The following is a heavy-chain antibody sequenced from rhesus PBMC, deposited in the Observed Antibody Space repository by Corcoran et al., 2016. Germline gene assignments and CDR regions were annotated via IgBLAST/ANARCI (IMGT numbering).Heavy chain of an antibody. CDR2: IDSSGST. J-gene: IGHJ4*01. CDR1: GGSISSSY. V-gene: IGHV4S11*01. CDR3: ANGWDKDYFDY. Sequence: QVQLQESGPGLVTPSETLSLPCAVSGGSISSSYWSWLRQAPGKGLEWLGRIDSSGSTYYNPSLKSRVTLSVDTSKNQFSLKLSSVTAADTAVYYCANGWDKDYFDYWGQGVLVTVSS. D-gene: IGHD1-44*01.